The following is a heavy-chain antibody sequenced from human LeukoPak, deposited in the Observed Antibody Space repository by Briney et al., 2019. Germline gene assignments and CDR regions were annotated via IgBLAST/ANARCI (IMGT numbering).Heavy chain of an antibody. CDR1: GFTFDDYG. CDR2: INWNGGST. V-gene: IGHV3-20*04. CDR3: ARSGYYDSSACFY. Sequence: GGALRLSCAASGFTFDDYGMSWVRQGPGKELEWVSGINWNGGSTGYADSVKGRFTISRDNGKNSLYLQMNSLRAEDTALYYCARSGYYDSSACFYCGQGTLVTVSS. D-gene: IGHD3-22*01. J-gene: IGHJ4*02.